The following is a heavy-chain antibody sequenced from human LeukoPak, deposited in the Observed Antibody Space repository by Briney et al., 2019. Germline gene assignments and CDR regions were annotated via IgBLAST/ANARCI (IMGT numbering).Heavy chain of an antibody. Sequence: SETLSLTCAVYGGSFSGYYWSWIRQPPGKGLEWIGEINHSGSTNYNPSLKSRVTISVDTSKNQFSLKLSSVTAADTAVYYCARDYDLNWFDPWGQGTLVTVSS. CDR2: INHSGST. CDR3: ARDYDLNWFDP. D-gene: IGHD3-3*01. CDR1: GGSFSGYY. V-gene: IGHV4-34*01. J-gene: IGHJ5*02.